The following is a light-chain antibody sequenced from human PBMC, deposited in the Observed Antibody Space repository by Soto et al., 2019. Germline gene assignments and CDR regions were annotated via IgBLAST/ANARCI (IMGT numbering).Light chain of an antibody. CDR2: GAS. J-gene: IGKJ1*01. CDR3: QQYYSYPRT. V-gene: IGKV3D-15*01. CDR1: QSISSN. Sequence: EIGMTKSPVTLSVSPGERATLFCRASQSISSNLALYQQKPGQVPRLLISGASTRATGVPARFSGSGSGTDFTLTISCLQSEDFATYYCQQYYSYPRTFGQGTKVEIK.